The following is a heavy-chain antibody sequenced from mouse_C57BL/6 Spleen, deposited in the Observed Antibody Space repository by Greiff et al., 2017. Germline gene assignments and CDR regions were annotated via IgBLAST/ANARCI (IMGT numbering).Heavy chain of an antibody. CDR1: GYTFTSYG. CDR3: AIDSSGYKYFDY. D-gene: IGHD3-2*02. Sequence: VQLVESGAELARPGASVKLSCKASGYTFTSYGISWVKQRTGQGLEWIGEIYPRSGNTYYNEKFKGKATLTADKSSSTAYMELRSLTSEDSAVYFCAIDSSGYKYFDYWGQGTTLTVSS. J-gene: IGHJ2*01. CDR2: IYPRSGNT. V-gene: IGHV1-81*01.